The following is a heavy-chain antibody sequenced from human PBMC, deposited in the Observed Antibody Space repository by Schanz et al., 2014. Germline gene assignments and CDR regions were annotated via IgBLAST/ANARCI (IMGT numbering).Heavy chain of an antibody. CDR2: VSSDGNND. V-gene: IGHV3-30*18. Sequence: VQLVESGGGVVQPGRSLRLSCAASGFTFSTHAMHWVRQAPGKGLEWVTLVSSDGNNDYYTDSVKGRFTISRDNSKNTVQLKMNSPRAEDTAVYYCAKQHIVRGVIYLNWFDSWGQGTLVTVSS. D-gene: IGHD3-10*01. CDR3: AKQHIVRGVIYLNWFDS. J-gene: IGHJ5*01. CDR1: GFTFSTHA.